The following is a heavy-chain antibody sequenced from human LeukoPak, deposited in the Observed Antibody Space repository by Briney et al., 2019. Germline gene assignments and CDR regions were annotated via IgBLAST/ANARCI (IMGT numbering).Heavy chain of an antibody. CDR2: TYYRSRWYK. D-gene: IGHD6-6*01. CDR1: GDSVSSNKVA. J-gene: IGHJ3*02. CDR3: AREGIEFSRSTDAFDI. Sequence: SQTLSLTCAISGDSVSSNKVAWTWIRQSPSRGLEWLGRTYYRSRWYKDYAVSVKSRVTINPDTSKNQFSLQVNSVTTEDTAVYYCAREGIEFSRSTDAFDIWGEGTMVTVS. V-gene: IGHV6-1*01.